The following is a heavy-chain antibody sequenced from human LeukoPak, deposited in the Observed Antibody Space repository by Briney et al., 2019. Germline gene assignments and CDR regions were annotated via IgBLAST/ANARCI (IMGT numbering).Heavy chain of an antibody. V-gene: IGHV3-23*01. CDR2: ITASGDGT. CDR1: GFTFSTYG. CDR3: ATSWGPDTSAFRWGRDGMDV. J-gene: IGHJ6*02. Sequence: PGGSLRLSCAASGFTFSTYGMSWVRQAPGKGLQRVSGITASGDGTYYADSVKGRFTISRDNSNNTLYLQMNSLRAEDTAVYYCATSWGPDTSAFRWGRDGMDVWGQGTTVIVS. D-gene: IGHD3-16*01.